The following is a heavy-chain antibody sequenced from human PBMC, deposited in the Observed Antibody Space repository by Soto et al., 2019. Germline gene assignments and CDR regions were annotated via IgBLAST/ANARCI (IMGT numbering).Heavy chain of an antibody. CDR2: ITRTDST. D-gene: IGHD1-26*01. CDR3: AKALVGEVGATDY. J-gene: IGHJ4*02. Sequence: GSLRLSCTASGFTFSNYAMSWVRQAPGKGLEWVSAITRTDSTYYADSVKGRFTISRDNSRNTLYLQMNSLGAEDAALYYCAKALVGEVGATDYWGQGTLVTVSS. CDR1: GFTFSNYA. V-gene: IGHV3-23*01.